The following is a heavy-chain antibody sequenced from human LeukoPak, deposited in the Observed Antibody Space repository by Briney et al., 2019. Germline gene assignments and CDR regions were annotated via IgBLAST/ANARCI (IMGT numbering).Heavy chain of an antibody. Sequence: PGESLRISCKASGYTFTNYWIGWVRQMPGKGLEWMGIIYPGDSDTRYSPSFQGQVTFSADKSISTAYLQWSSLKASDTAMYYCARRPDTGAYDSWGQGTLVTVSS. D-gene: IGHD1-1*01. V-gene: IGHV5-51*01. CDR2: IYPGDSDT. CDR1: GYTFTNYW. J-gene: IGHJ4*02. CDR3: ARRPDTGAYDS.